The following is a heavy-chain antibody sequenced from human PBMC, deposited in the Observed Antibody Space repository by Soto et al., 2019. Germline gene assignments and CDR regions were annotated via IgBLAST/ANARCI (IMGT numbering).Heavy chain of an antibody. V-gene: IGHV4-30-4*01. CDR3: ARESGPGSFDWFDA. J-gene: IGHJ5*02. CDR2: IHYGGST. D-gene: IGHD3-10*01. Sequence: SETLSLTCTVSGGSISSGGYYWSWIRHLPGKGLEWIGHIHYGGSTYYSPSFKSRVTLSVDTSKSQFSLNLTSVTAADTAVYFCARESGPGSFDWFDAWGQGTPVTVSS. CDR1: GGSISSGGYY.